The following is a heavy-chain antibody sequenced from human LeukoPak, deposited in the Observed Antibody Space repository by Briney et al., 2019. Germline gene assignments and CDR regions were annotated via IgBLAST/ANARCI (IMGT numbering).Heavy chain of an antibody. CDR2: ITGTGDGT. D-gene: IGHD2-15*01. CDR1: GFTFRNYA. J-gene: IGHJ6*02. Sequence: GGSLRLSCAGSGFTFRNYAMSWVRQAPGKGLEWVSTITGTGDGTYYADSVKGRFTISRDNSKNTLYLQMNSLRAEDTAVYYCARRHCSGGSCYSSYYLMDVWGQGTTVTVSS. CDR3: ARRHCSGGSCYSSYYLMDV. V-gene: IGHV3-23*01.